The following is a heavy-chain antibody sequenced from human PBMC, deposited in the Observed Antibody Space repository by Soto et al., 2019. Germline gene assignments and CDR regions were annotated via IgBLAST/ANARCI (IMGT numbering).Heavy chain of an antibody. CDR3: ARDRADYGIEYNWFDP. V-gene: IGHV4-30-4*01. D-gene: IGHD4-17*01. Sequence: PSETLSLTCTVSGGSISSGDYYWSWIRQPPGKGLEWIGYIYYSGSTYYNPSLKSRVTISVDTSKNQFSLKLSSVTAADTAVYYCARDRADYGIEYNWFDPWGQGTLVTVSS. J-gene: IGHJ5*02. CDR1: GGSISSGDYY. CDR2: IYYSGST.